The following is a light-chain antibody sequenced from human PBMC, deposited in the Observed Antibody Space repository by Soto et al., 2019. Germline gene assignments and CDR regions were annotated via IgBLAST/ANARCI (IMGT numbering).Light chain of an antibody. J-gene: IGLJ3*02. V-gene: IGLV6-57*01. CDR2: EDN. Sequence: NFMLTQPHSVSASPGKTVTISCTRSSGSIGSSYVQWYQQRPGSSPTTVIFEDNQRPTGVPVRFSGSIDSSSNSASLVISGLRTEYEADYYCQSYDTSNPLVFGGGTKVTVL. CDR3: QSYDTSNPLV. CDR1: SGSIGSSY.